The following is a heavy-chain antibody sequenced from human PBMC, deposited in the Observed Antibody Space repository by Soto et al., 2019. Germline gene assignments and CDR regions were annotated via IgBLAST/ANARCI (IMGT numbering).Heavy chain of an antibody. CDR2: IYYSGST. Sequence: SETLSLTCTVSGFSISSGDYYWGWIRQPPGKGLEGIGYIYYSGSTYYNPSLKSRATISVDTSKNQFSLKLSSVTAADTAVYYCARAPSPIAAAISWGQGTLVTVSS. D-gene: IGHD6-13*01. CDR1: GFSISSGDYY. J-gene: IGHJ5*02. CDR3: ARAPSPIAAAIS. V-gene: IGHV4-30-4*01.